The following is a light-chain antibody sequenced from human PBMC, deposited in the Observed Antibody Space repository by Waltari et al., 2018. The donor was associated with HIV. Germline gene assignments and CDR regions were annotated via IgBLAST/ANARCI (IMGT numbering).Light chain of an antibody. CDR2: QAS. CDR3: QQYNSYPLI. CDR1: QDIKKW. J-gene: IGKJ4*01. V-gene: IGKV1-5*03. Sequence: DLQMTQSPPTLPSSVGARATITCRASQDIKKWLAWYQKKPGKAPKLLIYQASLLDNGVSPRFSGDGSGTEFTLTITNLHPDDVATYFCQQYNSYPLIFGGGTKVQ.